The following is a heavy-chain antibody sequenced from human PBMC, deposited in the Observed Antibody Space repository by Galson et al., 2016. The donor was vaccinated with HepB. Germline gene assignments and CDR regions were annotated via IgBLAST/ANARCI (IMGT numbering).Heavy chain of an antibody. J-gene: IGHJ6*03. CDR2: IRTRNNNYVT. CDR3: ARQPDYDFWGGHYRRGDYYHMDV. D-gene: IGHD3-3*01. CDR1: GFTFSASG. V-gene: IGHV3-73*01. Sequence: SLRLSCAGSGFTFSASGLAWVRQSSGRGLEWLGRIRTRNNNYVTTYAASVKGRFTISRDDSKNTTYLQMNSLKTDDTAVYYCARQPDYDFWGGHYRRGDYYHMDVWGKGTTVTVS.